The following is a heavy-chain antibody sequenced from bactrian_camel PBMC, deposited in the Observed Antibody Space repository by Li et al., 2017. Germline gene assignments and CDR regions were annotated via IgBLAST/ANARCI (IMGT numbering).Heavy chain of an antibody. J-gene: IGHJ4*01. Sequence: HVQLVESGGGLVQPGGSLRLSCAASGFTFSSHYIAWVRQAPGKGLEWVSSIYSDGSKPYYLDSVKGRFTISSDNAKNTVYLQMNSLKSEDTALYYCATSSEQWVGSSEYRYWGQGTQVTVS. CDR1: GFTFSSHY. CDR3: ATSSEQWVGSSEYRY. CDR2: IYSDGSKP. V-gene: IGHV3-2*01. D-gene: IGHD5*01.